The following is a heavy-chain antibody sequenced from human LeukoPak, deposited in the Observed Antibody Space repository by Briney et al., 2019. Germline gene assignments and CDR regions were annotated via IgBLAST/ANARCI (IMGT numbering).Heavy chain of an antibody. Sequence: GGSLRLSCAASGFTFDDYAMHWVRQAPGKGLEWVSGISWNSGSIGYADSVKGRFTISRDNAKNSLYLQMNSLRAEDTAVYYCARDHEMVRGVIRSSFDYWGQGTLVTVSS. CDR3: ARDHEMVRGVIRSSFDY. D-gene: IGHD3-10*01. J-gene: IGHJ4*02. V-gene: IGHV3-9*01. CDR2: ISWNSGSI. CDR1: GFTFDDYA.